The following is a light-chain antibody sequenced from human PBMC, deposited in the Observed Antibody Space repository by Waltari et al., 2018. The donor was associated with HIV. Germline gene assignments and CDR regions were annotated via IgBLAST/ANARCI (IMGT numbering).Light chain of an antibody. CDR3: QNYGSAPVA. Sequence: DIQMSQAPSSLSASVGDRVTITCRASRDISNDLAWYQQKSGEVPKLLIYGASTLRSGVSSRFRGSGSGTEFTLTINGLQPEDVASYYCQNYGSAPVAFGQGTRLEI. CDR2: GAS. V-gene: IGKV1-27*01. J-gene: IGKJ5*01. CDR1: RDISND.